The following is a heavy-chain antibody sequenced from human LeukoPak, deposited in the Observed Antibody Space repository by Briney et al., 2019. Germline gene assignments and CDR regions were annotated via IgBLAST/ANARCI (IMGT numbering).Heavy chain of an antibody. CDR1: GFTFRSYA. D-gene: IGHD2-2*02. J-gene: IGHJ4*02. CDR2: ISGSGGST. V-gene: IGHV3-23*01. CDR3: AKSASTSCYNY. Sequence: AGGSLRHSCSASGFTFRSYAMRWVRQAPGKGLEGVSAISGSGGSTYYADSVKGRFTISRDNSKNTLYLQMNSLRAEDTAVYYCAKSASTSCYNYWGQGTLVTVSS.